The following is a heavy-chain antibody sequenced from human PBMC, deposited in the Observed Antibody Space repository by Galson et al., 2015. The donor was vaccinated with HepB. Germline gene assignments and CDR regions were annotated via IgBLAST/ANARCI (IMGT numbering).Heavy chain of an antibody. D-gene: IGHD3-3*01. J-gene: IGHJ4*02. CDR3: ASGLTIFGVVIPMHY. Sequence: SVKVSCKASGYIFTSYYIHWVRQAPGQGLEWMGWINPNSGDTKYAQKFQGRVTMTRDMAITTGYMEVNSLRSDDTAVYFCASGLTIFGVVIPMHYWGQGTLVTVSS. V-gene: IGHV1-2*02. CDR1: GYIFTSYY. CDR2: INPNSGDT.